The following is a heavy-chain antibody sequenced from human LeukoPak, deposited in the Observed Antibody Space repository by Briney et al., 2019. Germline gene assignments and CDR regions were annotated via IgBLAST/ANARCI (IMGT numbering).Heavy chain of an antibody. J-gene: IGHJ4*02. CDR2: IYSGGKT. CDR3: ARDLSYFDY. CDR1: GLIVRRNY. V-gene: IGHV3-53*01. Sequence: GGSLRLSCAPSGLIVRRNYISCVRQTPGEGLEWVSVIYSGGKTYYADSVKGRFTISRDDSKNTLYLQMNNVRAEDTAIYYCARDLSYFDYWGQGTLVTVSS. D-gene: IGHD2/OR15-2a*01.